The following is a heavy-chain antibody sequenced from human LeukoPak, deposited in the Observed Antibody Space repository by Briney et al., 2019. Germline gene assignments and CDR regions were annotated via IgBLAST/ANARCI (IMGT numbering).Heavy chain of an antibody. Sequence: PSETLSLTCTVSGGSISSDYWNWVRQPPGKGLEWSGYVFHSGSTNYNPSLKSRVTMSVDTSKNQFSLKLSSVTAADTAVYYCAREASSGWHIDYWGQGTLVTVSS. CDR1: GGSISSDY. V-gene: IGHV4-59*01. J-gene: IGHJ4*02. CDR2: VFHSGST. CDR3: AREASSGWHIDY. D-gene: IGHD6-19*01.